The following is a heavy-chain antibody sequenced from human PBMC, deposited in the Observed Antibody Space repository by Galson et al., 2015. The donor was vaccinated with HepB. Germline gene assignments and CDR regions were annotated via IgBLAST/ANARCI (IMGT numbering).Heavy chain of an antibody. CDR1: GYTFTSYG. J-gene: IGHJ6*03. V-gene: IGHV1-69*13. CDR2: IIPIFGTA. CDR3: TRSSLGYCSSTSCFYYYMDV. D-gene: IGHD2-2*01. Sequence: SVKVSCKASGYTFTSYGISWVRQAPGQGLEWMGGIIPIFGTANYAQKFQGRVTITADESTSTAYMELSSLRSEDTAVYYCTRSSLGYCSSTSCFYYYMDVWGKGTTVTVSS.